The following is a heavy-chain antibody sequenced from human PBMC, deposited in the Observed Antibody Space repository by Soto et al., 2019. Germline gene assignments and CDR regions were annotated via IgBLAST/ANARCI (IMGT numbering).Heavy chain of an antibody. CDR3: ARLSGGALPQQLVPNWFDP. J-gene: IGHJ5*02. CDR1: GFTVSSNY. CDR2: IYSGGST. D-gene: IGHD6-13*01. Sequence: EVQLVETGGGLIQPGGSLRLSCAASGFTVSSNYMSWVRQAPGKGLEWVSVIYSGGSTYYADSVKGRFTISRDNSKNTLYLQMNSLRAEDTAVYYCARLSGGALPQQLVPNWFDPWGQGTLVTVSS. V-gene: IGHV3-53*02.